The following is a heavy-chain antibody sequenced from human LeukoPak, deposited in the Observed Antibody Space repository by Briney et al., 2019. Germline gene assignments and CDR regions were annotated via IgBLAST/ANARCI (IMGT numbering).Heavy chain of an antibody. V-gene: IGHV5-51*01. CDR1: GYSLANYW. J-gene: IGHJ5*02. Sequence: GESLKISCKGSGYSLANYWIGWVRQMPGKGLEWMGIIYPGDSQTRYSPSFQGQVTISADKFISTAYLQWSSLKASATAIYYCARSSVNWFDPWGQGTLVTVSS. D-gene: IGHD3-3*01. CDR3: ARSSVNWFDP. CDR2: IYPGDSQT.